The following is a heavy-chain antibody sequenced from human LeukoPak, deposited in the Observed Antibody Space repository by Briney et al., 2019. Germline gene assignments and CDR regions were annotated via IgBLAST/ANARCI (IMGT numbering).Heavy chain of an antibody. CDR3: ARDVSGSLDY. V-gene: IGHV3-7*01. J-gene: IGHJ4*02. CDR2: LPQDGGAK. Sequence: PGGSLRLTCAASGFSFSTYWMAWVRRAAGGGLEWVANLPQDGGAKNYVDSGAGGFTISRDDAKNSVYLQMNGLKTEDTAVYYCARDVSGSLDYWGKGTLVTVSA. D-gene: IGHD1-26*01. CDR1: GFSFSTYW.